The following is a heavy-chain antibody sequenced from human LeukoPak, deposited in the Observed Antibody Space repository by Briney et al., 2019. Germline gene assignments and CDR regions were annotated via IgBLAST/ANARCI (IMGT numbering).Heavy chain of an antibody. Sequence: PSETLSLTCTVSGASLSPFYWSWIRQPAGKGLEWVGRIYNSGYPNYSYNPSLESRGTMSLDTSKNEFSLKLSCVTAADTALYYCARGDYSPWDYWGQGILVTVSS. CDR3: ARGDYSPWDY. CDR1: GASLSPFY. CDR2: IYNSGYP. V-gene: IGHV4-4*07. D-gene: IGHD3-16*01. J-gene: IGHJ4*02.